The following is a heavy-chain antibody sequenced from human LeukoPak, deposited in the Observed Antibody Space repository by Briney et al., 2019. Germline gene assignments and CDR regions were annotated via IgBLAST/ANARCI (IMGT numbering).Heavy chain of an antibody. CDR1: GYRFTIYW. CDR3: ARHTGEGSHFQH. J-gene: IGHJ1*01. D-gene: IGHD3-16*01. V-gene: IGHV5-51*01. Sequence: GESLKISCKGSGYRFTIYWIGWVRQMPGRGLEWIGIIYPGDSDIRYSLSFQGQVNISADKSIRTAYLQWTSLKASDTAMYYCARHTGEGSHFQHWGQGSLVTVSS. CDR2: IYPGDSDI.